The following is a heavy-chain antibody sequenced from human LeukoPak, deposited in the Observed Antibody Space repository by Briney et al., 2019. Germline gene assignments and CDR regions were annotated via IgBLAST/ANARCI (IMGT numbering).Heavy chain of an antibody. CDR3: ARRGLYCSGGNCYMEWSFDI. V-gene: IGHV5-51*01. CDR2: VYPGDSDT. J-gene: IGHJ3*02. CDR1: GYSFTNYW. Sequence: GESLKISCKGSGYSFTNYWIAWVRQMPGKGLEWMGIVYPGDSDTRYSPSFQGQVTVSADKSISTAYLQWSSLKASDTAMYYCARRGLYCSGGNCYMEWSFDIWGQGTMVTVSS. D-gene: IGHD2-15*01.